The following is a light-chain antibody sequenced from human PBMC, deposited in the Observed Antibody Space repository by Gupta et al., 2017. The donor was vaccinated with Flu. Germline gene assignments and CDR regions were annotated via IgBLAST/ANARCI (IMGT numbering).Light chain of an antibody. CDR2: AAS. V-gene: IGKV1-39*01. Sequence: ASVGDRVTITCRASQSISSYLNWYQQKPGKAPKLLIYAASSLQSGVPSRFSGSGSGTDFTLTISSLQPEDFATYYCQQSYSTPWTFGQGTKVEIK. CDR3: QQSYSTPWT. J-gene: IGKJ1*01. CDR1: QSISSY.